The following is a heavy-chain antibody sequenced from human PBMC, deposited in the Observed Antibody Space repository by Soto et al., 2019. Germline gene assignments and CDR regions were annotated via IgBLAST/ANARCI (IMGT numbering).Heavy chain of an antibody. Sequence: GWSLRLSCAASGFTFSSYSMNWVRQAPGKGLEWVSSISSSSSYIYYADSVKGRFTISRDNAKNSLYLQMNSLRAEDTAVYYCARVGEMATNYFFDYWGQGTLVTVS. CDR2: ISSSSSYI. J-gene: IGHJ4*02. V-gene: IGHV3-21*01. CDR1: GFTFSSYS. D-gene: IGHD5-12*01. CDR3: ARVGEMATNYFFDY.